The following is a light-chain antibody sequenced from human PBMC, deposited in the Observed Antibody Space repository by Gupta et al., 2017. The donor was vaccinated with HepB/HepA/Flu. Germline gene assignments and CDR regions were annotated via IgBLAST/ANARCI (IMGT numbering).Light chain of an antibody. V-gene: IGLV1-44*01. J-gene: IGLJ2*01. CDR1: SSNIGSNT. CDR2: NNN. CDR3: AAWDDSRNGPV. Sequence: QSVLTQPPSASGTPGQRVTISCSGSSSNIGSNTVNWYQQLPGTAPKFLIYNNNQRPSAVPARFSGSKSATSASLAISGLQAEDGAVYYCAAWDDSRNGPVFGGGTKLTVL.